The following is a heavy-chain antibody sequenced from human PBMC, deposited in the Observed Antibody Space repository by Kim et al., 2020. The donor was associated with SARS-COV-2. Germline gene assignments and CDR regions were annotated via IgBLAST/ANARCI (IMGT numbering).Heavy chain of an antibody. D-gene: IGHD6-13*01. CDR2: IDPSDSYT. CDR3: ARHGGAFIAAAEY. V-gene: IGHV5-10-1*01. J-gene: IGHJ4*02. Sequence: GESLKISCKGSGYSFTSYWISWVRQMPGKGLEWMGRIDPSDSYTNYSPSFQGHVTISADKSISTAYLQWSSLKASDTAMYYCARHGGAFIAAAEYWGQGTLVTVSS. CDR1: GYSFTSYW.